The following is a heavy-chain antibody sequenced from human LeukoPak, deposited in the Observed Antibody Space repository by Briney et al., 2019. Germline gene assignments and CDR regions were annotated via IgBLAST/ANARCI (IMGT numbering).Heavy chain of an antibody. V-gene: IGHV3-48*03. J-gene: IGHJ4*02. D-gene: IGHD1-1*01. CDR2: INSRGNTK. Sequence: PGGSLRLSCAASGFTFSSFEMNWVRQAPGKGLEWVSYINSRGNTKYYADSVKGRFTISRDNAKKSLYLQMNSLRAEDTAVYYCARDRNWSPDWWGQGTLVTVSS. CDR1: GFTFSSFE. CDR3: ARDRNWSPDW.